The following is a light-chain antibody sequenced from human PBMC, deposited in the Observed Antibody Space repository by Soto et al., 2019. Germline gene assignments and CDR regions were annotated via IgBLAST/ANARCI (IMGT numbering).Light chain of an antibody. Sequence: QSALTQPASVSGSPGQSITVSCTGTSSDVGGYDYVSWYQQYPDKAPKLMIYEVSNRPSGVSSRFSGSKSGNTASLTISGLQAEEEADYYCSSYTSNSTRVFGTGTKVTVL. J-gene: IGLJ1*01. V-gene: IGLV2-14*01. CDR3: SSYTSNSTRV. CDR2: EVS. CDR1: SSDVGGYDY.